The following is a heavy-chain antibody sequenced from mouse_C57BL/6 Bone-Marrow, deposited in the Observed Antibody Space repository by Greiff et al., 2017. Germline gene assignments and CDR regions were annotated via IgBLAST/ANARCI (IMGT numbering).Heavy chain of an antibody. Sequence: QVQLQQSGAELVKPGASVKISCKASGYAFSSYWMNWVKQRPGKGLEWIGQIYPGDGDTNYNGKFKGKATVTADKSSSTAYLQLSSLTSEDSAVYFCARSRIATVVATTYPFGCWGQGTTLTVSS. D-gene: IGHD1-1*01. CDR3: ARSRIATVVATTYPFGC. V-gene: IGHV1-80*01. CDR2: IYPGDGDT. J-gene: IGHJ2*01. CDR1: GYAFSSYW.